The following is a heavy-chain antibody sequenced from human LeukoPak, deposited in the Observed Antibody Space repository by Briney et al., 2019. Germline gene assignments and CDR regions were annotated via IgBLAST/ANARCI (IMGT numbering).Heavy chain of an antibody. Sequence: GGSLRLSCAASGFTFSSHALSWVRQAPGKGLEWVSSLSGSGYNTYYADSVKGRFTISRDNSKNTLYLQMNSLRAEDTAVYCCARIGDFDYWGQGTLVTVSS. V-gene: IGHV3-23*01. CDR1: GFTFSSHA. CDR3: ARIGDFDY. CDR2: LSGSGYNT. J-gene: IGHJ4*02. D-gene: IGHD2/OR15-2a*01.